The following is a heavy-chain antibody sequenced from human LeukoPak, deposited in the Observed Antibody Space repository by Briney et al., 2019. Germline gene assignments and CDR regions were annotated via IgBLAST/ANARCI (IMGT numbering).Heavy chain of an antibody. CDR1: GFTFSSYA. CDR3: AKDQDWGDSYPGYFDY. CDR2: ISGSGGST. D-gene: IGHD7-27*01. V-gene: IGHV3-23*01. Sequence: GGSLRLSCAASGFTFSSYAMSWVRQAPGKGLEWVSAISGSGGSTYYADSVKGRFTISRDNSKNTLYLQMNSLRAEDTAVYYCAKDQDWGDSYPGYFDYWGQGTLVTVSS. J-gene: IGHJ4*02.